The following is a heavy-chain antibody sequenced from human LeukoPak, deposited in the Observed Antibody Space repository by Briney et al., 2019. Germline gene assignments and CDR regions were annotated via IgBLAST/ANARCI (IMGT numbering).Heavy chain of an antibody. CDR2: VSADQSHK. CDR1: GFPFSDYG. Sequence: GESLKISCEASGFPFSDYGMHWVRQAPGKGLEWVAVVSADQSHKQYADSVKGRVTISRDNSKNTLYLQLNSLRSEDTAVYYCAKGGVSDIGSWYGDYFDYWGQGTLVTVSS. V-gene: IGHV3-30*18. J-gene: IGHJ4*02. D-gene: IGHD6-13*01. CDR3: AKGGVSDIGSWYGDYFDY.